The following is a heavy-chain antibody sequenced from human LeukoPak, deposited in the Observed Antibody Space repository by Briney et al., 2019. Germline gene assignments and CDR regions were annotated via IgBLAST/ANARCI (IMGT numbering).Heavy chain of an antibody. Sequence: GASVKVSCKASGYTFTSYGISWVRQAPGQGLEWMGWISAYNGNTSYAQKLQGRVTMTTDTSTSTAYMELRSLRSDDTAVYYCARDQAVAGKRGVYNWFDPWGQGTLVTVSS. CDR2: ISAYNGNT. V-gene: IGHV1-18*04. CDR1: GYTFTSYG. CDR3: ARDQAVAGKRGVYNWFDP. D-gene: IGHD6-19*01. J-gene: IGHJ5*02.